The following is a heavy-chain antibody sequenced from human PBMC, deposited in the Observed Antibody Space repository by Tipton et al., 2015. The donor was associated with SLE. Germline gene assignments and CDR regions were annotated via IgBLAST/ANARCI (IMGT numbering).Heavy chain of an antibody. CDR3: ARLGPGATHDY. CDR2: VSTENGHT. J-gene: IGHJ4*02. V-gene: IGHV1-18*01. CDR1: GYTFTSYD. Sequence: QLVQSGPEVKKPGASVKVSCKASGYTFTSYDISWVRQAPGQGLEWLGWVSTENGHTNYARKFQGRVTMTTESSTSTAYMELRNLRSDDTAVYYCARLGPGATHDYWGQGTLVTVSS. D-gene: IGHD1-26*01.